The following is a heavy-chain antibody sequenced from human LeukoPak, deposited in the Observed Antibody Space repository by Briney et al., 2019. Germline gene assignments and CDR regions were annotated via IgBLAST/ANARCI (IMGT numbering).Heavy chain of an antibody. CDR2: FYYIGKT. V-gene: IGHV4-39*01. Sequence: KSSETLSLTCTVSGGSISSSSYYWGWIRQSPGKGLEWIGSFYYIGKTYYNPSLKNRATISVDTSKNHFSLRLTSVTAADTAMYFCARQDGHDCDWLWGPFAYWGQGSLVTVSS. CDR3: ARQDGHDCDWLWGPFAY. J-gene: IGHJ4*02. CDR1: GGSISSSSYY. D-gene: IGHD3-9*01.